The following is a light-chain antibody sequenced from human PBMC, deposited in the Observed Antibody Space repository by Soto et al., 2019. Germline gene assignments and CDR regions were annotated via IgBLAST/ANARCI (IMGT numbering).Light chain of an antibody. CDR2: DVS. CDR1: QDIGNS. J-gene: IGKJ4*01. Sequence: DIQMTQSPSSLSASIGDRITITCQASQDIGNSLNWYQQKSGNAPNLLIYDVSRLGAGVPSRFSGSGSRTNFSLTISGLQREDIATYYCQQFGSVPLTFGGGTKVEIK. V-gene: IGKV1-33*01. CDR3: QQFGSVPLT.